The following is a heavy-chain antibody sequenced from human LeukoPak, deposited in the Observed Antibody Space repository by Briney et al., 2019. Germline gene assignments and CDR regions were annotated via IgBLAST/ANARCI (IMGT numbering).Heavy chain of an antibody. CDR3: AKDGGTVCHVINYSFDS. V-gene: IGHV3-23*01. CDR1: GFTFNNYA. Sequence: PGGSLRLSCAASGFTFNNYAMNWVRQAPGKGLEWVSVISGSGGTTYYADSVKGRFTISRDSSKNTLYLQMNNLRTEDTAVYYCAKDGGTVCHVINYSFDSWGQGTLVTVSS. D-gene: IGHD1-1*01. CDR2: ISGSGGTT. J-gene: IGHJ4*02.